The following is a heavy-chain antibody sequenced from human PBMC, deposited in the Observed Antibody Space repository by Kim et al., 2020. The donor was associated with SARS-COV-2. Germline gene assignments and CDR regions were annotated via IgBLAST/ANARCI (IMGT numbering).Heavy chain of an antibody. CDR3: AKRKSTMIVVVITPGDY. J-gene: IGHJ4*02. D-gene: IGHD3-22*01. V-gene: IGHV3-23*01. Sequence: VKVRFTISRDNSKNTLYLQMNSLRAEDTAVYYCAKRKSTMIVVVITPGDYWGQGTLVTVSS.